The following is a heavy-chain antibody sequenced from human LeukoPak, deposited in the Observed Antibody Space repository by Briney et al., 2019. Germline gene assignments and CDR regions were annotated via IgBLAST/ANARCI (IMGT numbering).Heavy chain of an antibody. CDR2: IYPGDSDT. D-gene: IGHD2-15*01. V-gene: IGHV5-51*01. CDR3: ARSLISYCSGGSCYSGSWFDP. CDR1: GYSFTSYW. Sequence: GESLKISCKGSGYSFTSYWIGWVRQMPGKGLGWMGIIYPGDSDTRYSPSFQGQVTISADKSISTAYLQWSSLKASDTAMYYCARSLISYCSGGSCYSGSWFDPWGQGTLVTVSS. J-gene: IGHJ5*02.